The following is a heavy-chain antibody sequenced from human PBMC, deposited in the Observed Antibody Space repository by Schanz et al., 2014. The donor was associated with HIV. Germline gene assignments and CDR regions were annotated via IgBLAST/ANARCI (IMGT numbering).Heavy chain of an antibody. CDR2: ISYDGRNK. CDR3: AKDRNQYDSRYIGKGNYYYYYGMDV. V-gene: IGHV3-30*18. Sequence: QLVESGGGLIQPGGSLRLSCVFSGFTVSNNHLSWVRQAPGKGLEWLAVISYDGRNKKFANSVKGRFTISRDNSKNTVYLQAKSLRPEDTAVYYCAKDRNQYDSRYIGKGNYYYYYGMDVWGQGTTVTVSS. CDR1: GFTVSNNH. J-gene: IGHJ6*02. D-gene: IGHD3-22*01.